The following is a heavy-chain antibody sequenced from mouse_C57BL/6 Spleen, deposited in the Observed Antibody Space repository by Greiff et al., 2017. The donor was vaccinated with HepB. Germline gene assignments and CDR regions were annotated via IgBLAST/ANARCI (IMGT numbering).Heavy chain of an antibody. V-gene: IGHV1-53*01. J-gene: IGHJ2*01. Sequence: VQLQQSGTELVKPGASVKLSCKASGYTFTSYWMHWVKQRPGQGLEWIGNINPSNGGTNYNEKFKSKATLTVDKSSSTAYMQLSSLTSEDSAVYYGARSGRGYYFDYWGQGTTLTVSS. CDR2: INPSNGGT. CDR1: GYTFTSYW. CDR3: ARSGRGYYFDY. D-gene: IGHD3-1*01.